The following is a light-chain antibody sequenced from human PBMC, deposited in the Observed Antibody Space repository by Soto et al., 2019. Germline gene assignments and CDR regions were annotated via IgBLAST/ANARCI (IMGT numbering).Light chain of an antibody. Sequence: IQMTQSPSTLSASIGATVPVPCRASPGISNWLAWYQQKPGKAPKLLIFHASSLESGVPSRFSGSGSGTEFTLTISSLKSDDFATDYCQQYSSSPTFGQGTKVEIK. CDR1: PGISNW. J-gene: IGKJ1*01. CDR2: HAS. CDR3: QQYSSSPT. V-gene: IGKV1-5*01.